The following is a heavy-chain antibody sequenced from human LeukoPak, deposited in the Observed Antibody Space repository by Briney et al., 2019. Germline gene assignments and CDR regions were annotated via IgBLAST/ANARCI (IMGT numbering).Heavy chain of an antibody. D-gene: IGHD4-11*01. V-gene: IGHV1-18*01. CDR3: ARDQHSRYYYYYMDV. CDR1: GYTFTSYG. J-gene: IGHJ6*03. CDR2: ISAYNGNT. Sequence: PKASVKVSCKASGYTFTSYGISWVRQAPGQGLEWMGWISAYNGNTNYAQKLQGRVTMTTDTSTSTAYMELRSLRSDDTAVYYCARDQHSRYYYYYMDVWGKGTTVTVSS.